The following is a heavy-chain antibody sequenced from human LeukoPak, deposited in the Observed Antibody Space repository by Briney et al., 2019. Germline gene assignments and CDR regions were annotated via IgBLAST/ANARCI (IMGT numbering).Heavy chain of an antibody. CDR1: GFTFRSYS. V-gene: IGHV3-48*02. CDR2: ISSSGSTI. J-gene: IGHJ2*01. CDR3: ATVAMEDWYFDL. D-gene: IGHD5-18*01. Sequence: LGGSLRLSCVASGFTFRSYSMNWVRQAPGKGVEWVSYISSSGSTIYYADAVKGRFTISRDNAKNSLYLQKSSLRDEDTAVYYCATVAMEDWYFDLWGRGTLVTVSS.